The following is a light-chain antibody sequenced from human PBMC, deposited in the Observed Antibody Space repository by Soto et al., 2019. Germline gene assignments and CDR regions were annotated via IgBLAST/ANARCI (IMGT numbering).Light chain of an antibody. J-gene: IGLJ2*01. CDR2: DVS. Sequence: QSVLTQPRSVSGSPGQSVTISCTGTSSDVGGYNYVSWYQQHPGKAPKLMIYDVSKRPSGVPDRFSGSKSGNTASLTISGLQAEDEAVYYCASWDDRLGAVIFGGGTKLTVL. CDR3: ASWDDRLGAVI. CDR1: SSDVGGYNY. V-gene: IGLV2-11*01.